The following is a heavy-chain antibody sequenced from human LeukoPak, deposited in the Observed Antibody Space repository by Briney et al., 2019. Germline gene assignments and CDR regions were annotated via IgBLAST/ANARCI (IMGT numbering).Heavy chain of an antibody. CDR2: IGYERGHK. Sequence: GGSLRLSCAASGFTFNNFGMLWVRQAPGKGLEWVSFIGYERGHKYYADSVQGRFNISRDNSKDTLYLQMNSQRPADTAVYYCAKDLHGGYSSDYWGPGTLVTVFS. D-gene: IGHD4-23*01. CDR1: GFTFNNFG. V-gene: IGHV3-30*02. J-gene: IGHJ4*01. CDR3: AKDLHGGYSSDY.